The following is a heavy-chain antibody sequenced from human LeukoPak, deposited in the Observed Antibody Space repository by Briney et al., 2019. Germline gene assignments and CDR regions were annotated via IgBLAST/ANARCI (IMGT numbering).Heavy chain of an antibody. Sequence: SGTLSLTCAVSGGSISSSNWWSWVRQPPGKGLEWIGEIYHSGSTNYNPSLKSRVTISVDTSKTQFSLKLSSVIAADTAVYYCARAPRYYDYDPWGQGTLVTVSS. CDR3: ARAPRYYDYDP. J-gene: IGHJ5*02. CDR2: IYHSGST. CDR1: GGSISSSNW. D-gene: IGHD3-16*01. V-gene: IGHV4-4*02.